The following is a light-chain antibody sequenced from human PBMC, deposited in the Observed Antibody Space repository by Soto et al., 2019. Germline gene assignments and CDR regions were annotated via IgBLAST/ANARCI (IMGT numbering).Light chain of an antibody. J-gene: IGLJ3*02. CDR1: SSNIGSNT. V-gene: IGLV1-44*01. CDR2: CNN. Sequence: QSVLTQPPSASGTPGQRVTISCSGSSSNIGSNTVNWYQQLPGTAPNLLIYCNNQRPAGVPDRFSGYKSGTSASLAISGLHAEDDDYYYCAAWDDSLNGWVFGGGTKVTVL. CDR3: AAWDDSLNGWV.